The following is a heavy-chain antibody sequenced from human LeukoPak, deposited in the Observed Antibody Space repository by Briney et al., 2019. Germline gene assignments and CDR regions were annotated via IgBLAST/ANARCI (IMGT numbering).Heavy chain of an antibody. V-gene: IGHV4-59*06. D-gene: IGHD3-9*01. Sequence: SETLSLTCSVSGGTFGTYYWSWIRQHPGKGLEWIGYIYYSGSTYYNPSLKSRVTMSVDTSKNQFSLKLSSVTAADAAVYYCARNRDILNLDYWGQGTLVTVSS. CDR1: GGTFGTYY. CDR2: IYYSGST. CDR3: ARNRDILNLDY. J-gene: IGHJ4*02.